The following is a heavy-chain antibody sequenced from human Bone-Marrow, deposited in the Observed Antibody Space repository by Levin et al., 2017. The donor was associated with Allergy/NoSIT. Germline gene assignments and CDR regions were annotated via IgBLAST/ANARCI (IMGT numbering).Heavy chain of an antibody. CDR2: IYYSGIT. CDR1: GGSISSNNYY. D-gene: IGHD3-22*01. CDR3: ARHRSPGGRYSGYAWCNY. Sequence: GSLRLSCTVSGGSISSNNYYWGWIRQPPGKGLEWIGTIYYSGITYYNPSLKSRVTISVDTSKNQYSLRLSSVTAAATAVYYCARHRSPGGRYSGYAWCNYWGQGTLVTVSS. V-gene: IGHV4-39*01. J-gene: IGHJ4*02.